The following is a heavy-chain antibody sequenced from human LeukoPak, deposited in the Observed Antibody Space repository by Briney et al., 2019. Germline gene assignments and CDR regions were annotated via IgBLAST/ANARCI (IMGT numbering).Heavy chain of an antibody. Sequence: LGGSLRLSCAASGFTFSSYAMSWVRQAPGKGLEWVSAISGSGGSTYYADSVKGRFTISGDSSKNTVCLQMNSLRAEDTAVYYCASGGMGARKYYSDPFHYWGQGTLVTVSS. CDR1: GFTFSSYA. CDR2: ISGSGGST. V-gene: IGHV3-23*01. CDR3: ASGGMGARKYYSDPFHY. D-gene: IGHD3-16*01. J-gene: IGHJ4*02.